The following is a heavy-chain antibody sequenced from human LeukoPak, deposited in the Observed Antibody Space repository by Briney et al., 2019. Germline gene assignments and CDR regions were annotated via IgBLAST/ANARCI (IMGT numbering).Heavy chain of an antibody. V-gene: IGHV3-23*01. CDR1: GFTFSSYA. J-gene: IGHJ4*02. Sequence: PRGSLRLSCAVSGFTFSSYAMSWVRQAPGKGLEWVSAISGSGGSTYYADSVKGRFTISRDNSKNTLYLQMNSLRAEDTAVYYCPKEGDRYYDSSGPHYYWGQGTLVTVSS. CDR3: PKEGDRYYDSSGPHYY. CDR2: ISGSGGST. D-gene: IGHD3-22*01.